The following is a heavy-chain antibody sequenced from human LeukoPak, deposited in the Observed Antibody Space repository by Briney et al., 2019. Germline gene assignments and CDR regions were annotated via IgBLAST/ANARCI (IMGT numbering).Heavy chain of an antibody. Sequence: GGSLRLSRAASGFTFSSYWMSWVRQAPGKGLEWVANIKQDGSEKYYVDSVKGRFTISRDNAKNSLYLQMNSLRAEDTAVYYCARDLRPHDSSGYFDYWGQGTLVTVSS. CDR3: ARDLRPHDSSGYFDY. CDR1: GFTFSSYW. CDR2: IKQDGSEK. V-gene: IGHV3-7*01. D-gene: IGHD3-22*01. J-gene: IGHJ4*02.